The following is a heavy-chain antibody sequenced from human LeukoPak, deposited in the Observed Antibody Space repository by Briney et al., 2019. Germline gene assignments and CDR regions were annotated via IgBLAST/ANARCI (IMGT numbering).Heavy chain of an antibody. V-gene: IGHV3-21*01. CDR1: GFTFSRYS. CDR3: ARDYFDSSDYPQTYYYYYMDV. J-gene: IGHJ6*03. Sequence: KPGVSLRLSCAASGFTFSRYSMNWVRQAPGRGLEWVASISSTSTFIYSADSVKGRFTISRDTAKNSLFLQMNSLRAEDTAIYYCARDYFDSSDYPQTYYYYYMDVWGKGTTVTVSS. CDR2: ISSTSTFI. D-gene: IGHD3-22*01.